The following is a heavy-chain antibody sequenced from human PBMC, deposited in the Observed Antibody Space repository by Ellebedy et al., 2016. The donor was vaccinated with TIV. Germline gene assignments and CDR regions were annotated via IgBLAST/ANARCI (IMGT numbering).Heavy chain of an antibody. J-gene: IGHJ4*02. CDR2: IWYDGSNK. D-gene: IGHD3-22*01. V-gene: IGHV3-33*01. Sequence: PGGSLRLSCAASGFTFSSYGMHWVRQAPGQGLEWVAVIWYDGSNKYYADSVKGRFTISRDNSKNTLYLQMNSLRAEDTAVYYCARGHLLYYDSGGFDYWGQGTLVTVSS. CDR3: ARGHLLYYDSGGFDY. CDR1: GFTFSSYG.